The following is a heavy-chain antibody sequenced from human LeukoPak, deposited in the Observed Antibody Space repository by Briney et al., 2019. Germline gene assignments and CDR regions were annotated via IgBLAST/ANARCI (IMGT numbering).Heavy chain of an antibody. V-gene: IGHV4-59*01. CDR1: GGSISSYY. D-gene: IGHD3-3*01. Sequence: SETLSLTCTVSGGSISSYYWSWIRQPPGKGLEWIGYIYYSGSTNYNPSLKSRVTISVDTSKNQFSLKLSSVTAANTAVYYCASLYYDFHFDYWGQGTLVTVSS. J-gene: IGHJ4*02. CDR3: ASLYYDFHFDY. CDR2: IYYSGST.